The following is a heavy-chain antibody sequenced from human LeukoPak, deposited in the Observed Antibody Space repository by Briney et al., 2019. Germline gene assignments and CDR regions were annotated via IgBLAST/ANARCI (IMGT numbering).Heavy chain of an antibody. J-gene: IGHJ4*02. CDR1: GFNFSSYA. Sequence: GGSLRLSCAASGFNFSSYAMSWVRQAPGKGLEWVSAISGSGGSTYYADSVKGRFTISRDNSKNTLYLQMNSLRAEDTAVYYCANIGSGTLGLDYWGQGTLVTVSS. D-gene: IGHD3-10*01. CDR3: ANIGSGTLGLDY. CDR2: ISGSGGST. V-gene: IGHV3-23*01.